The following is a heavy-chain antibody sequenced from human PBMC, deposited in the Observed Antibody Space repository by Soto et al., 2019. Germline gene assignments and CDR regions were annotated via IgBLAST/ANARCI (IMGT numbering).Heavy chain of an antibody. D-gene: IGHD3-3*01. CDR1: GFTFSNAG. J-gene: IGHJ4*02. Sequence: GGSLRLSCAASGFTFSNAGMSWVRQAPGKGLEWVGRIKSKTDGGTTDYAAPVKGRFTISRDDSKNTLYLQMNSLKTEDTAVYYCTTTDYDFWSGTYDYWGQGTLVTVSS. CDR3: TTTDYDFWSGTYDY. CDR2: IKSKTDGGTT. V-gene: IGHV3-15*01.